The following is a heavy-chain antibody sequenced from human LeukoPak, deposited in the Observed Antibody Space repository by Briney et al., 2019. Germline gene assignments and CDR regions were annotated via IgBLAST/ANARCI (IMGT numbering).Heavy chain of an antibody. V-gene: IGHV1-8*01. J-gene: IGHJ6*02. CDR1: GYTFTSYD. Sequence: ASVKVSCKASGYTFTSYDINWVRQATGQGLEWMGWMNPNSGNTGYAQKFQGRVTMTRNTSISTAYMELSSLRSEDTAVYYCARWAMVRGDYGMDVWGQGTTVTVSS. D-gene: IGHD3-10*01. CDR2: MNPNSGNT. CDR3: ARWAMVRGDYGMDV.